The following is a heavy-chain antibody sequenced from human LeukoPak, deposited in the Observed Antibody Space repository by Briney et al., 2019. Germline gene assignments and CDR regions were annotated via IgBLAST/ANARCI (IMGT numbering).Heavy chain of an antibody. CDR1: GFTFSTYN. CDR3: ARDVGASAPDAFDI. V-gene: IGHV3-21*01. CDR2: ISSSSNYI. D-gene: IGHD1-26*01. J-gene: IGHJ3*02. Sequence: GGSLRLSCAASGFTFSTYNMNWVRQAPGKGLEWVSSISSSSNYIYYADSVKGRFTISRDNANNSLYLQMNSLRAEDTDVYYCARDVGASAPDAFDIWGQGTMVTVSS.